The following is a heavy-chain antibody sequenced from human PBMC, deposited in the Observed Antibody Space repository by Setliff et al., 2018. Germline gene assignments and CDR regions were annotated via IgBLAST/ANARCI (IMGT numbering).Heavy chain of an antibody. D-gene: IGHD3-10*01. CDR2: VYTTGST. V-gene: IGHV4-4*07. Sequence: SETLSLTCTVSGGSMGSYYWTWIRQSAGKGLEWIGRVYTTGSTAFNPSLNSRVTMSLDKSKNQFSLKLYSVTAADTAVYFCARVRITPYGVDVWGKGTTVTVSS. CDR3: ARVRITPYGVDV. J-gene: IGHJ6*04. CDR1: GGSMGSYY.